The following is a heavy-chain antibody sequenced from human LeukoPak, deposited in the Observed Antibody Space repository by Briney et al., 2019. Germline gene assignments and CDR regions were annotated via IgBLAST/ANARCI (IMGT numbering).Heavy chain of an antibody. CDR2: INPSGGST. V-gene: IGHV1-46*01. CDR3: ARPSGDIVDPGVDAFDI. CDR1: GYTFTSYY. D-gene: IGHD2-15*01. J-gene: IGHJ3*02. Sequence: ASVKVSCKASGYTFTSYYMHWVRQAPGQGLEWMGIINPSGGSTSYAQKFQGRVTMTRDMSTSTVYMELSSLRSEDTAVYYCARPSGDIVDPGVDAFDIWGQGTMVTVSS.